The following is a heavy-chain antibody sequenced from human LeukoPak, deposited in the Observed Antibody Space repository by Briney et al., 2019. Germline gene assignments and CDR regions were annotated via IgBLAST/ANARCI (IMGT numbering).Heavy chain of an antibody. CDR3: ARVLFIAAAGTYSFDY. CDR2: INHSGST. J-gene: IGHJ4*02. D-gene: IGHD6-13*01. V-gene: IGHV4-34*01. Sequence: SETLSLTCAVYGGSFSGYYWSWIRQPPGKGLEWIGEINHSGSTNYNPSLKSRVTISVDTSKNQFSLKLSSVTAADTAVYYCARVLFIAAAGTYSFDYWDQGTLVTVSS. CDR1: GGSFSGYY.